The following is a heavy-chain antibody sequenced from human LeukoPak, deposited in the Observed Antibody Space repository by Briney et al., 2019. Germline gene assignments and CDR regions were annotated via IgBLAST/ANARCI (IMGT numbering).Heavy chain of an antibody. D-gene: IGHD6-19*01. CDR2: ISGSGGAT. V-gene: IGHV3-23*01. CDR1: GFTFTSYG. CDR3: AREGIAVRHYFDY. J-gene: IGHJ4*02. Sequence: GGSLRLSCAASGFTFTSYGIHWVRQAPGKGLEWVSAISGSGGATHYADSVKGRFIISRDNAKNSLYLQMNSLRAEDTAVYYCAREGIAVRHYFDYWGQGTLVTVSS.